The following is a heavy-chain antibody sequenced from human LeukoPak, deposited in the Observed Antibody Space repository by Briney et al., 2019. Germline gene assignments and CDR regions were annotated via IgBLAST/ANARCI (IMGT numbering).Heavy chain of an antibody. Sequence: GGSLRLSCAASGFTFSSYSMNWVRQAPGKGLEWVSSISSSSSYIYYADSVKGRFTISRDNAKNSLYLQMNGLRAEDTAVYYCAREGLPPSIDYWGQGTLVTVSS. D-gene: IGHD2-15*01. J-gene: IGHJ4*02. CDR2: ISSSSSYI. V-gene: IGHV3-21*01. CDR3: AREGLPPSIDY. CDR1: GFTFSSYS.